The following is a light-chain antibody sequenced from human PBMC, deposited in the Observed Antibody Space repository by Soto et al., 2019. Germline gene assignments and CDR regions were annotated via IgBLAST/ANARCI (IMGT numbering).Light chain of an antibody. Sequence: EIVLTQSPGTLSLSPGETATLSCRASQSVSGSDLAWYQQKPGQAPRVLIYAASSRATGIPDRCRGSGSGTDFTLTISRLEPEDFVVYYCQEYGSSPPYTVGQGTKLEIK. V-gene: IGKV3-20*01. CDR3: QEYGSSPPYT. J-gene: IGKJ2*01. CDR1: QSVSGSD. CDR2: AAS.